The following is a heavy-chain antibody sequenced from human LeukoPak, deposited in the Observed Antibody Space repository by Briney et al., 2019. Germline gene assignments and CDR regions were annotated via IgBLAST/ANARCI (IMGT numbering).Heavy chain of an antibody. J-gene: IGHJ6*04. CDR2: INHSGST. D-gene: IGHD5-18*01. CDR3: ARGRIQLWSGNYYYGMDV. Sequence: SATLSLTCAVYGGSFTGYYWSWIRQPPGKGLEWIGEINHSGSTNYNPSLKSRVTISVDTSKNQFSLKLSSVTAADTAVYYCARGRIQLWSGNYYYGMDVWGKGTTVTVSS. V-gene: IGHV4-34*01. CDR1: GGSFTGYY.